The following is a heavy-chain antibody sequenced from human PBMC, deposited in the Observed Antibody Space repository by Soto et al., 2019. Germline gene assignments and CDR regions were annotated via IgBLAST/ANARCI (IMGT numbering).Heavy chain of an antibody. Sequence: GGSLRLSCAASGFTFRSHVVSWVRQAPGKGLEWVSVISGSGDNTYYADSVKGRFTISRDNSKNTLYLQMNSLRAEDTAVYYCAKCVSGMGATWDYFDYWGQGTLVTVSS. CDR3: AKCVSGMGATWDYFDY. CDR1: GFTFRSHV. CDR2: ISGSGDNT. J-gene: IGHJ4*02. D-gene: IGHD1-26*01. V-gene: IGHV3-23*01.